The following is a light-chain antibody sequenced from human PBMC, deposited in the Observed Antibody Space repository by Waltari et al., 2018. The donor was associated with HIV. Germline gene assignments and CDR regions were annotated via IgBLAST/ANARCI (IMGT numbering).Light chain of an antibody. CDR2: DNN. V-gene: IGLV1-51*01. CDR3: GTWDSSLSAVV. Sequence: QPVFPQPPSLYASPGQKVTISSSGRTSNPGNNSVSWYQQIPGTAPKLLIYDNNKRPSGIPDRFSGSKSDTSATLGITGLQTGDEADYRCGTWDSSLSAVVFGGGTKLTVL. CDR1: TSNPGNNS. J-gene: IGLJ3*02.